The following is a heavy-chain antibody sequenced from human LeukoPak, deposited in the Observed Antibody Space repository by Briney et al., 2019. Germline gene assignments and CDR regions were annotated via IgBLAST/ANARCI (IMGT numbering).Heavy chain of an antibody. CDR2: INHSGST. J-gene: IGHJ4*02. D-gene: IGHD3-10*01. Sequence: SETLSLTCTVSGGSISSYYWSWIRQPPGKGLEWIGEINHSGSTNYNPSLKSRVTISVDTSKNQFSLKLSSVTAADTAVYYCARARYYGSGSYLYWGQGTLVTVSS. CDR3: ARARYYGSGSYLY. V-gene: IGHV4-34*01. CDR1: GGSISSYY.